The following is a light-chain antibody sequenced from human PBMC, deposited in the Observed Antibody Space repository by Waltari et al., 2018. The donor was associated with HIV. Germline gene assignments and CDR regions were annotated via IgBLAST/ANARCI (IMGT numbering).Light chain of an antibody. CDR1: SSDVGGYNY. V-gene: IGLV2-11*03. CDR3: CSYAGSHTPWV. CDR2: DVS. Sequence: QSVTISCTGTSSDVGGYNYVSWYQQHPGKAPKLIIYDVSKRPSGVPDRFSGSKSGNTASLTISGLQAEDEVHYYCCSYAGSHTPWVFGGGTKVTVL. J-gene: IGLJ3*02.